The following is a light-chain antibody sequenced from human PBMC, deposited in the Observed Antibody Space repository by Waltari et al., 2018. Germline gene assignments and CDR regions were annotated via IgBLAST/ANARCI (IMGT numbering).Light chain of an antibody. J-gene: IGKJ1*01. CDR3: QHYVRLPVS. V-gene: IGKV3-20*01. CDR2: GAS. CDR1: QSVSRS. Sequence: EIVLTQSPGTLSLSPGDRATLSCRASQSVSRSLACYQQKPGQAPRRRIYGASSRPTGVPDRFSGSGSGTDFSLTISRLEPEDFAVYYCQHYVRLPVSFGQGTKVEIK.